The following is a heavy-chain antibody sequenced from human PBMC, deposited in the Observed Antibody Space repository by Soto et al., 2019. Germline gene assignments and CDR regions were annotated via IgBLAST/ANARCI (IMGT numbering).Heavy chain of an antibody. CDR1: GGSISSSRC. V-gene: IGHV4-39*07. J-gene: IGHJ4*02. CDR2: THHSGRT. Sequence: SETLSLTCTVSGGSISSSRCHWGWVRQPPGKGLEWIGETHHSGRTNYNPSLKSRVIISVDESKNHFSLKLSFVTAADTAVYYCARSEATALDYWGQGTLVTVSS. D-gene: IGHD1-26*01. CDR3: ARSEATALDY.